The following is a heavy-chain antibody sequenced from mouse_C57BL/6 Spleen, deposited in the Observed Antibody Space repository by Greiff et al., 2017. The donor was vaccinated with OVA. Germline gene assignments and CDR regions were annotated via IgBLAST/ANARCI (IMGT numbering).Heavy chain of an antibody. D-gene: IGHD1-1*02. CDR2: ISSGSSTI. CDR1: GFTFSDYG. CDR3: ASGGGYAMDY. Sequence: EVKLMESGGGLVKPGGSLKLSCAASGFTFSDYGMHWVRQAPEKGLEWVAYISSGSSTIYYADTVKGRFTISRDNAKNTLFLQMTSLRSEDTAMYYCASGGGYAMDYWGQGTSVTVSS. J-gene: IGHJ4*01. V-gene: IGHV5-17*01.